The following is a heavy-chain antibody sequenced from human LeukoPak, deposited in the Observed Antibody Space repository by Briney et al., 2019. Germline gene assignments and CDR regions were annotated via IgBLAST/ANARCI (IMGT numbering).Heavy chain of an antibody. V-gene: IGHV3-48*01. J-gene: IGHJ5*02. CDR1: GFTFSSYE. CDR3: ARGALRYFDWPHEANWFDP. CDR2: ISSSSSTI. Sequence: GGSLRLSCAASGFTFSSYEMNWVRQAPGKGLEWVSYISSSSSTIYYADSVKGRFTISRDNAKNSLYLQMNSLRAEDTAVYYCARGALRYFDWPHEANWFDPWGQGTLVTVSS. D-gene: IGHD3-9*01.